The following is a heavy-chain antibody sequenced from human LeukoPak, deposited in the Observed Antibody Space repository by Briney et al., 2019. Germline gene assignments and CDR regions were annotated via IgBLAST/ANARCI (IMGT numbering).Heavy chain of an antibody. CDR2: IGTAGDT. D-gene: IGHD1-14*01. V-gene: IGHV3-13*01. CDR3: ARNRLAWDY. J-gene: IGHJ4*02. CDR1: GFTFSGYD. Sequence: QTGGSLRLSCAASGFTFSGYDMHWVRQATGKGLEWVSAIGTAGDTYYPGSVKGRFTISRDNAKNSLSLQMNNLRVEDTAVYYCARNRLAWDYWGQGTLVTVSS.